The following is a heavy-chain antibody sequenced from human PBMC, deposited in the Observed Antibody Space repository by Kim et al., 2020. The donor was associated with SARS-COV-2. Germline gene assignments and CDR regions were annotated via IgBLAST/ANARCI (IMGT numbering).Heavy chain of an antibody. CDR2: ISGGGVT. CDR1: GFSIDEFA. D-gene: IGHD4-4*01. Sequence: GGSLRLSCAASGFSIDEFAMHWVRQAPGKGLEWVSLISGGGVTFYAESLKGRFTISRDNSKNSLYLQMNSLRAEDTAVYYCARGPSNYTNYNFDSWGQGTQVTVSS. V-gene: IGHV3-43*02. J-gene: IGHJ4*02. CDR3: ARGPSNYTNYNFDS.